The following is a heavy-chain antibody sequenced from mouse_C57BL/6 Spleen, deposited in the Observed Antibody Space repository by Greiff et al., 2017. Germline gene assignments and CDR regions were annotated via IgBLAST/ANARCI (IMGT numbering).Heavy chain of an antibody. Sequence: EVKLMESGGDLVKPGGSLKLSCAASGFTFSSYGMSWVRQTPDKRLEWVATISSGGSYTYYPDSVKGRFTISRDNAKNTLYLQMRSLKSEDTAMYYCARHELGGAMDYWGQGTSVTVSS. CDR2: ISSGGSYT. D-gene: IGHD4-1*01. V-gene: IGHV5-6*01. CDR3: ARHELGGAMDY. CDR1: GFTFSSYG. J-gene: IGHJ4*01.